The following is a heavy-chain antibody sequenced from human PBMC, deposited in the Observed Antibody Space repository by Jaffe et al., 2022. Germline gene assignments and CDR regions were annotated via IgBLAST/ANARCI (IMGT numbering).Heavy chain of an antibody. Sequence: QVQLVQSGAEVKKPGASVKVSCKASGYTFTSYGISWVRQAPGQGLEWMGWISAYNGNTNYAQKLQGRVTMTTDTSTSTAYMELRSLRSDDTAVYYCARVHQDYIWGSYAGGAPLGDYWGQGTLVTVSS. J-gene: IGHJ4*02. V-gene: IGHV1-18*01. CDR2: ISAYNGNT. CDR1: GYTFTSYG. CDR3: ARVHQDYIWGSYAGGAPLGDY. D-gene: IGHD3-16*01.